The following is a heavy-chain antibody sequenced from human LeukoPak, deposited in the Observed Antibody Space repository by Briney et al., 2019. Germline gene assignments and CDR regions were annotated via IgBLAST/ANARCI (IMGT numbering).Heavy chain of an antibody. CDR1: GGSISSGGHY. CDR3: GRGVGGGGGGYYYYYGMDV. J-gene: IGHJ6*02. V-gene: IGHV4-30-2*01. Sequence: SETLSLTCTVSGGSISSGGHYWSWIRQPPGKGLEWIGYIYHDGSTYYNPSLKSRVTISVDRSKNQFSLKLSSVTAADTAVYYCGRGVGGGGGGYYYYYGMDVWGQGTTVTVSS. CDR2: IYHDGST. D-gene: IGHD3-16*01.